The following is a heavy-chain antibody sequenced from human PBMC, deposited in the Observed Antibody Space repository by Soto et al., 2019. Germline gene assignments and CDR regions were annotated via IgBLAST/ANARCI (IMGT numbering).Heavy chain of an antibody. V-gene: IGHV3-30-3*01. D-gene: IGHD6-13*01. CDR2: ISYDGSNK. CDR1: GFTFSSYA. Sequence: QVQLVESGGGVVQPGRSLRLSCAASGFTFSSYAMHWVRQAPGKGLEWVAVISYDGSNKYYADSVKGRFTISRDNSKNTLYLQMNSLRAEDTAVYYCARDSRRHNKGDYWGQGTLVTVSS. J-gene: IGHJ4*02. CDR3: ARDSRRHNKGDY.